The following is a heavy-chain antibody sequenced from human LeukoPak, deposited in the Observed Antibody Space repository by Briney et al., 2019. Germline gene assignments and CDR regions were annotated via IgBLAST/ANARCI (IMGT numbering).Heavy chain of an antibody. CDR1: GGSISTSYW. J-gene: IGHJ6*03. CDR3: ARVAYYYYYMDV. CDR2: ISDSGTT. V-gene: IGHV4-4*02. Sequence: PSETLSLTCGVSGGSISTSYWWSWVRPPPGKGLEWFGYISDSGTTNYNPSLKSRVTISVDTSKKEFSLKLSSVTAADTAVYYCARVAYYYYYMDVWGKGTTVTISS.